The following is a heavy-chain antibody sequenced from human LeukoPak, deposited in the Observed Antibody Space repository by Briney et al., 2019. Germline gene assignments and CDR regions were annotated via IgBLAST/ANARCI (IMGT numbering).Heavy chain of an antibody. J-gene: IGHJ6*02. CDR2: IYPGDSDT. CDR1: GYSFTSYW. D-gene: IGHD3-10*01. V-gene: IGHV5-51*01. CDR3: ARHLRMVRGFTYGMDV. Sequence: GESLKISCKGSGYSFTSYWIGWVRQMPGKGLEWMGIIYPGDSDTRYSPSFQGQVTISADKSISTAYLQWSSLKASDTAMYYCARHLRMVRGFTYGMDVWGQGTTVTVSS.